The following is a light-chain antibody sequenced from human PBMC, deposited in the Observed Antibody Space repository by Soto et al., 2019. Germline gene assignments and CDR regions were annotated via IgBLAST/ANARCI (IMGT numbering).Light chain of an antibody. CDR2: HTS. J-gene: IGKJ1*01. Sequence: ELLLTQSPGTLSLSPGERATLSCRASQSIRSRFFAWYQQKAGQAPKLLIHHTSDRATDLPDRFSGSGSGTDFTLTISRLEPEDFAVYYCQQYSSSRTFGQGTKVDIK. CDR1: QSIRSRF. CDR3: QQYSSSRT. V-gene: IGKV3-20*01.